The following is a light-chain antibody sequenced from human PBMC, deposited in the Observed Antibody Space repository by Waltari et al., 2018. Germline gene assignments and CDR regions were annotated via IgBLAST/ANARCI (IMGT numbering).Light chain of an antibody. Sequence: QSALTQPASVSGSPGQSITISCTGTSSDVGGYNYVSWYQQHPGKAPKLMIYDVSNRPSWVSNRFPGSKPGNTASLTISGLQAEDEADYYCSSYTSSSHVVFGGGTKLTVL. CDR2: DVS. J-gene: IGLJ2*01. CDR3: SSYTSSSHVV. CDR1: SSDVGGYNY. V-gene: IGLV2-14*03.